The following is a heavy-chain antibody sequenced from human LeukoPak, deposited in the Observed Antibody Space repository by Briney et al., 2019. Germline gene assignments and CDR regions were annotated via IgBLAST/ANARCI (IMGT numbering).Heavy chain of an antibody. J-gene: IGHJ5*02. CDR2: IYSDGSGT. D-gene: IGHD5/OR15-5a*01. CDR3: ARDIGRSSTSWFDP. V-gene: IGHV3-74*03. Sequence: PGGSLRLSCAASGFTFSSYSMYWVRQAPGKGLVWVSRIYSDGSGTTYADSVKGRFTISRDNAKNTLSLQMNSLRAEDTAVYYCARDIGRSSTSWFDPCGQGTLVTVSS. CDR1: GFTFSSYS.